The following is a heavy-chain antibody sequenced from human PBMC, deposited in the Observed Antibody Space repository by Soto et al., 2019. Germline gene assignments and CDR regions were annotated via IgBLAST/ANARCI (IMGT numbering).Heavy chain of an antibody. CDR3: ARGPAGHCDNASCRRFGY. CDR1: GLTISSYW. J-gene: IGHJ4*02. CDR2: INSDGSSK. Sequence: EEQLVESGGGVVQPGGSLRLSCAASGLTISSYWMHWVRQAPGKGLVWVSRINSDGSSKTYADSVKGRFSISRDNAKSTLYLQMNSLRAEDTAVYYCARGPAGHCDNASCRRFGYWGQGALVTVSS. V-gene: IGHV3-74*01. D-gene: IGHD2-2*01.